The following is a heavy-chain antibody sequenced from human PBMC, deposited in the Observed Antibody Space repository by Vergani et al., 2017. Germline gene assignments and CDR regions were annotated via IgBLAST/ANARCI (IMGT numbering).Heavy chain of an antibody. Sequence: QVQLQESGPGLVPPSPTLSLSSPLPLSSLTSPLSSPFVPPPPPHSLAWLADIYHSRSTNYKPSLKSRVTISVDKSKNQFSLKLSSVTAADTAVYYCARWRMTGHDSSCYPPSPDAFDIWGQGTMVTVSS. CDR2: IYHSRST. J-gene: IGHJ3*02. CDR1: LSSLTSPLS. V-gene: IGHV4-4*02. CDR3: ARWRMTGHDSSCYPPSPDAFDI. D-gene: IGHD3-22*01.